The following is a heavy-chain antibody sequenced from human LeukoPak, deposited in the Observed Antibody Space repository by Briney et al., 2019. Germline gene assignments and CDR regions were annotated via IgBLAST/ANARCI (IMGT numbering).Heavy chain of an antibody. Sequence: GGSLRLSCSASGFTFSAYAMYWVRQAPGKGLEYVSGISSNGGSSFYADSVKGRFTISRDNSKNTLYLQMSSLRAEDTAVYYCVKIASVTGGDCWGQGTRLTVSS. CDR3: VKIASVTGGDC. J-gene: IGHJ4*02. CDR1: GFTFSAYA. D-gene: IGHD1-1*01. CDR2: ISSNGGSS. V-gene: IGHV3-64D*09.